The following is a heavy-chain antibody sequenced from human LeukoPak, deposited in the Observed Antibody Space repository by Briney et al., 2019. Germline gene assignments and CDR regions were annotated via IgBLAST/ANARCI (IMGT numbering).Heavy chain of an antibody. Sequence: PGRSLRLSCAASGFTPSSHAIHWVRQAPGKGLEWVAVISYDGSNKYYADSVKGRFTISRDNSKNTLYLQMNSLRAEDTAVYYCASTTDSSGYYYLPDYWGQGTLVTVSS. V-gene: IGHV3-30*04. J-gene: IGHJ4*02. CDR1: GFTPSSHA. CDR3: ASTTDSSGYYYLPDY. CDR2: ISYDGSNK. D-gene: IGHD3-22*01.